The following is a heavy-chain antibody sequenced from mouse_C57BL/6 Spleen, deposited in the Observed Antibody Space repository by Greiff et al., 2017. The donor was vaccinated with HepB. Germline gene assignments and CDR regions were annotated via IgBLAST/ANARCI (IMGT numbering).Heavy chain of an antibody. V-gene: IGHV1-54*01. D-gene: IGHD2-4*01. J-gene: IGHJ4*01. Sequence: VHLVESGAELVRPGTSVKVSCKASGYAFTNYLIEWVKQRPGQGLEWIGVINPGSGGTNYNEKFKGKATLTADKSSSTAYMQLSSLTSEDSAVYFCARGDYPYAMDYWGQGTSVTVSS. CDR1: GYAFTNYL. CDR3: ARGDYPYAMDY. CDR2: INPGSGGT.